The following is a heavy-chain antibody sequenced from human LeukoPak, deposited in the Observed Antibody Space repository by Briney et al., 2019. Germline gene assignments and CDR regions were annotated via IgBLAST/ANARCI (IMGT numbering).Heavy chain of an antibody. Sequence: PGGSLRLSCAASGXTFDDYAMHWVRQAPGKGLEWVSLISGDGGSTYYADSVKGRFTISRDNAKNSLCLQMNSLRVEDTAVYYCARDAPPGYSSSWGYWGQGTLVTVSS. J-gene: IGHJ4*02. V-gene: IGHV3-43*02. CDR1: GXTFDDYA. CDR2: ISGDGGST. CDR3: ARDAPPGYSSSWGY. D-gene: IGHD6-13*01.